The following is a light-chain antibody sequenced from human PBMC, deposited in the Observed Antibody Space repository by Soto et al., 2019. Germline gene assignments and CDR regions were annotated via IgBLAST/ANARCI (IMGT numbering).Light chain of an antibody. CDR3: AAWDDSLNGRV. CDR1: SSNIGSNT. Sequence: QYVLTQPPSASGTPGQRVTISCSGSSSNIGSNTVSWFQQLPLSAPKLLIYSNNQRPSGVPDRFSGSKSATSASLAISGLQSEDEADYYCAAWDDSLNGRVFGGGTKLTVL. J-gene: IGLJ3*02. CDR2: SNN. V-gene: IGLV1-44*01.